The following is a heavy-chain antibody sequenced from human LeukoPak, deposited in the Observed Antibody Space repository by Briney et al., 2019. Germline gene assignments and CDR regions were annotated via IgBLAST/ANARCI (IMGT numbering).Heavy chain of an antibody. CDR3: ARDSSSVLDV. J-gene: IGHJ6*02. V-gene: IGHV1-69*13. Sequence: RASVKVSCKASGGTFSSYAISWVRQAPGQGLEWMGGIIPIFGTANYAQKFQGRVTITADESTSTAYMELSSLRSDDTAVYYCARDSSSVLDVWGQGTTVTVSS. CDR2: IIPIFGTA. D-gene: IGHD6-6*01. CDR1: GGTFSSYA.